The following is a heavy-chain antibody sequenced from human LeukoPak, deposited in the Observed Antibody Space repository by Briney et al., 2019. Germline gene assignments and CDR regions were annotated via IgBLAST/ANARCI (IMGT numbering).Heavy chain of an antibody. Sequence: GRSLRLSCTASGFTLSSFGMHWVRQAPGKGLEGVAVISDDGSNRYYADSVKGRFTITRDNSKNTLYLQMNSLRAEDTAEYYCAKDADTATIIYWYFDLWGRGTLVTVSS. J-gene: IGHJ2*01. CDR2: ISDDGSNR. D-gene: IGHD5-18*01. CDR1: GFTLSSFG. V-gene: IGHV3-30*18. CDR3: AKDADTATIIYWYFDL.